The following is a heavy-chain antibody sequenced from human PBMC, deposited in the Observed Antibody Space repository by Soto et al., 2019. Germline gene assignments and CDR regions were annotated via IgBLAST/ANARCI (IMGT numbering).Heavy chain of an antibody. CDR3: ARDDEGGSYCDLGY. J-gene: IGHJ4*02. CDR2: ILHDGNNK. D-gene: IGHD3-10*01. V-gene: IGHV3-30-3*01. CDR1: GFTFSNYI. Sequence: QVQLVESGGGVVQPGRSLRLSRAASGFTFSNYIMHWVRQAPGKGLEWVAIILHDGNNKYYADSVKGRFTISRDNSKNTLYLQMNSLRTEDTAIYYCARDDEGGSYCDLGYWGQGTPVTVSS.